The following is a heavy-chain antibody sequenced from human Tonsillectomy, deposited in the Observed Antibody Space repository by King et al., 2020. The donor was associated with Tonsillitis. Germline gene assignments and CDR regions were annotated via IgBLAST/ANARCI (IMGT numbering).Heavy chain of an antibody. CDR3: AKGSTYYFDSSRLYFDY. J-gene: IGHJ4*02. Sequence: VQLVESGGGLVQPGGSLRLSCAASGFTVRSYGLSWVRQAPGKGLEWVSAVSGSGGSTYYADSVKGRFTISRDSSKNTLYLEMNSLRAEETAVYYCAKGSTYYFDSSRLYFDYWGQGTLVTVSS. V-gene: IGHV3-23*04. CDR2: VSGSGGST. D-gene: IGHD3-22*01. CDR1: GFTVRSYG.